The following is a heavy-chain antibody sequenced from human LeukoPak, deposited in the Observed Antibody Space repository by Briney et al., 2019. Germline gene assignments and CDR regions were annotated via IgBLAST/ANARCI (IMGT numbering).Heavy chain of an antibody. CDR1: GGSISSGGYY. J-gene: IGHJ4*02. V-gene: IGHV4-31*03. D-gene: IGHD1-1*01. CDR2: IYYSGST. CDR3: ARVNAKERPFDY. Sequence: SETLSLTCIVSGGSISSGGYYWSWIRQHPGKGLEWIGYIYYSGSTYYNPSLKSRVTISVDTSKNQFSLKLSSVTAADTAVYYCARVNAKERPFDYWGQGTLVTVSS.